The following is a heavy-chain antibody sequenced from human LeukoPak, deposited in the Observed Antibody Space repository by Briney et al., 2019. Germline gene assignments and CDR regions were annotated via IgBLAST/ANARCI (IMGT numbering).Heavy chain of an antibody. V-gene: IGHV3-7*01. Sequence: GGSLRLSCAASGFTLGSYGMTWVRQAPGKGLEWVSTKSNSGGKKYYVDCVKGRFTNSRDNEKNLLYLQMNSLRAEDTAVYFCAGTVQDCSSASCLFDYWGEGTLVTVSS. J-gene: IGHJ4*02. CDR2: KSNSGGKK. CDR3: AGTVQDCSSASCLFDY. D-gene: IGHD2-2*01. CDR1: GFTLGSYG.